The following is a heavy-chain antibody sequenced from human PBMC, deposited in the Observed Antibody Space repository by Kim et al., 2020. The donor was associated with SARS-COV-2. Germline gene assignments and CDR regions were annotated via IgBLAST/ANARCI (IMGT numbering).Heavy chain of an antibody. Sequence: SETLSLTCTVSGGSISSYYWSWIRQPPGKGLEWIGYIYYSGSTNYNPSHKSRVTISVDTAKNQFSLKLSSVTAADTAVYYCARMLRFSYFDYWGQGNLVTVSS. J-gene: IGHJ4*02. CDR3: ARMLRFSYFDY. D-gene: IGHD5-12*01. V-gene: IGHV4-59*01. CDR1: GGSISSYY. CDR2: IYYSGST.